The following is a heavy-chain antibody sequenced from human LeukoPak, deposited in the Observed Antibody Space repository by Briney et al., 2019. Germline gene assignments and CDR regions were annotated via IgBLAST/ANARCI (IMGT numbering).Heavy chain of an antibody. CDR1: GYTFTSYG. D-gene: IGHD6-13*01. CDR3: ARAGIDAGYSSSWYPPYYYMDV. V-gene: IGHV1-18*01. Sequence: GASVKVSCKASGYTFTSYGISWVRQAPGQGLEWMGWISAYNGNTNYAQKFQGRVTMTRDTSISTAYMELSRLRSDDTAVYYCARAGIDAGYSSSWYPPYYYMDVWGKGTTVTVSS. J-gene: IGHJ6*03. CDR2: ISAYNGNT.